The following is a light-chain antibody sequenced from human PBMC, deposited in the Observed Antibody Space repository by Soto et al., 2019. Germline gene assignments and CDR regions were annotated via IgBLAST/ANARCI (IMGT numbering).Light chain of an antibody. CDR1: QGIGDT. CDR3: QQYNSYSWT. V-gene: IGKV3-15*01. Sequence: EVVMTQSPATLSVSPGEGVTLSCRANQGIGDTLAWYQHKPGQTPRLLIYDTSTRATGVPARFSGSGSGTEFTLTISSLQSEDFATYYCQQYNSYSWTFGQGTKVDIK. J-gene: IGKJ1*01. CDR2: DTS.